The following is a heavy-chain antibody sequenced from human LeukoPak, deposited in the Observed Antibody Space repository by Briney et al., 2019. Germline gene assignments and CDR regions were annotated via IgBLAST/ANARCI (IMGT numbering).Heavy chain of an antibody. Sequence: GGSLRLSCAASGFTFITYAMSWVRQAPGKGLEWVSAISGSGGSTYYADSVKGRFTISRDNSKNTLYLQMNSLRAEDTAVYYCAKNPAYYYGSGSYFDYGMDVWGQGTTVTVSS. D-gene: IGHD3-10*01. J-gene: IGHJ6*02. CDR3: AKNPAYYYGSGSYFDYGMDV. V-gene: IGHV3-23*01. CDR1: GFTFITYA. CDR2: ISGSGGST.